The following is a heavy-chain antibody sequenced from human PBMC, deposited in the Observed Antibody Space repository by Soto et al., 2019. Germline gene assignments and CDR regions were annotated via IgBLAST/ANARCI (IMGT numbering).Heavy chain of an antibody. CDR2: LSGSGIGK. Sequence: VQLLESGGGLVQPGGSLRLSCAASGFSVTSYAMSWLRQAPGKGLEWVSVLSGSGIGKDYEDSVKGRFTISRDNSRNTLYLQMSGLRVEDTAVYYCSKDRYCSATSCQDFGSWGQGTLVTVSS. V-gene: IGHV3-23*01. CDR1: GFSVTSYA. J-gene: IGHJ4*02. D-gene: IGHD2-2*01. CDR3: SKDRYCSATSCQDFGS.